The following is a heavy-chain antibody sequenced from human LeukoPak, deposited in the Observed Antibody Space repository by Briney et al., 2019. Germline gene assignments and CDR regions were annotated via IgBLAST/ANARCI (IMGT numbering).Heavy chain of an antibody. V-gene: IGHV3-23*01. D-gene: IGHD1-1*01. CDR2: ISGSAGST. Sequence: LPGGSLRLSCAASGFTFSNYAMSWVRQAPGRGLEWVSSISGSAGSTYYADSVKGRFTISRDTSKNTLYLQMNSLRAEDTAVYYCAILNWVYSFDYWGQGTLVTVSS. J-gene: IGHJ4*02. CDR1: GFTFSNYA. CDR3: AILNWVYSFDY.